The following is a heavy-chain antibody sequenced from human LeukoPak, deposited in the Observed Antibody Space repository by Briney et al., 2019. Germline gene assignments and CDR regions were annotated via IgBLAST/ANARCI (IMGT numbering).Heavy chain of an antibody. D-gene: IGHD4-17*01. Sequence: PSETLSLTCTVYGGSISSYYWSWIRQPPGKGLEWIGYIYYSGSTNYNPSLKSRVTISVETSKNQFSLKLSSVAAADTAVYYCASKRIYGDGYFQHWGQGTLVTVSS. CDR1: GGSISSYY. V-gene: IGHV4-59*01. J-gene: IGHJ1*01. CDR3: ASKRIYGDGYFQH. CDR2: IYYSGST.